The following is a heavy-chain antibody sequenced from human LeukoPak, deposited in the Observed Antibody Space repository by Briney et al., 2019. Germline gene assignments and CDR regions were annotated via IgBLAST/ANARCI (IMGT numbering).Heavy chain of an antibody. J-gene: IGHJ4*02. CDR1: GVTGSGVY. CDR2: IYSGGST. Sequence: SLIRSCSNSGVTGSGVYLSGVRNAPGKGLEWVSVIYSGGSTYYPDSVKGRFTISRDNSKNTVYLQMNALRVEDTAVYYCARARYDTSGYPHFDYWGQGTLVTVSS. CDR3: ARARYDTSGYPHFDY. D-gene: IGHD3-22*01. V-gene: IGHV3-66*01.